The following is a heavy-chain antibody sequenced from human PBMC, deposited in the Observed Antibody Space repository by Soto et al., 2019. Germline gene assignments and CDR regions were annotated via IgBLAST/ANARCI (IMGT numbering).Heavy chain of an antibody. CDR1: GYTFTSYA. J-gene: IGHJ4*02. CDR2: INAGNGNT. CDR3: ARGPGGPDGPGDY. V-gene: IGHV1-3*01. D-gene: IGHD2-15*01. Sequence: QVQLVQSGAEVKKPGASVKVSCKASGYTFTSYAMHWVRQAPGQRLEWMGWINAGNGNTKYSQKFQGRVTITRDTSGSTAYMELRRLRSEDTAVYYCARGPGGPDGPGDYWGQGTLVTVSS.